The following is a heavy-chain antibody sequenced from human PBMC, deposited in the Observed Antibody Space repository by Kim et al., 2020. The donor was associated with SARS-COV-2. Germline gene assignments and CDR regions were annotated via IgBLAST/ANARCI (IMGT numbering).Heavy chain of an antibody. J-gene: IGHJ6*02. Sequence: SVKVSCKASGGTFSSYAISWVRQAPGQGLEWMGGIIPIFGTANYAQKFQGRVTITADESTSTAYMELSSLRSEDTAVYYCARDARSEVTYYYYYGMDVWGQGTTVTVSS. D-gene: IGHD4-4*01. V-gene: IGHV1-69*13. CDR1: GGTFSSYA. CDR3: ARDARSEVTYYYYYGMDV. CDR2: IIPIFGTA.